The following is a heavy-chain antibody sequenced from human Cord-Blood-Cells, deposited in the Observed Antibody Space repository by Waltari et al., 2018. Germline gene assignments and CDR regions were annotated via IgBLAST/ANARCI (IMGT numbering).Heavy chain of an antibody. CDR2: IYWDDDK. Sequence: QITLKESGPTLVKPTQTLTLTCTFSGFSLSTSGVGVGWIRQPPGKALEWLALIYWDDDKRYSPPLKSSLTLTKDTPKHQVVLTITNMDPAHTATYSCAHRNWNYVHWFEPWGQGTLVTVSS. CDR3: AHRNWNYVHWFEP. CDR1: GFSLSTSGVG. D-gene: IGHD1-7*01. V-gene: IGHV2-5*02. J-gene: IGHJ5*02.